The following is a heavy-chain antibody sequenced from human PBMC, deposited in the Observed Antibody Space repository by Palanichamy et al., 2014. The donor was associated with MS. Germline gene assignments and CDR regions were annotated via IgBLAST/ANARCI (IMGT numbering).Heavy chain of an antibody. D-gene: IGHD6-19*01. J-gene: IGHJ4*02. CDR2: IKSNGSST. CDR1: GFTFSSHW. CDR3: AGHQPGWYAVHY. V-gene: IGHV3-74*01. Sequence: EVQLVESGGGLVQPGGSLRLSCAASGFTFSSHWMHWVRQVPGKGLVWVSRIKSNGSSTSYADSVKGRFTASRDNARNTLYLQMNSLRAEDTAVYYCAGHQPGWYAVHYWGQGTLVTVSS.